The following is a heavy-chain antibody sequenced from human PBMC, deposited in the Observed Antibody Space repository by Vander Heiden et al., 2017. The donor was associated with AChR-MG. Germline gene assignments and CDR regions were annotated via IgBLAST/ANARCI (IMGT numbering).Heavy chain of an antibody. D-gene: IGHD4-17*01. V-gene: IGHV2-5*02. J-gene: IGHJ5*02. CDR2: IYWDDDK. Sequence: QITLKESGPTLVKPTQTLTLTCTFSGFPLSTSGVGVGWIRQPPGKALEWLALIYWDDDKRYSPSLKSRLTITKDTSKNQVVLTMTNMDPVDTATYYCAHSLVTTVTSGIWFDPWGQGTLVTVSS. CDR3: AHSLVTTVTSGIWFDP. CDR1: GFPLSTSGVG.